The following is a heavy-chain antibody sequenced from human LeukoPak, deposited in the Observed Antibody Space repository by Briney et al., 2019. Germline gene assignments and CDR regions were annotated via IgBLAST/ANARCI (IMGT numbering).Heavy chain of an antibody. CDR2: ISSSSSSI. CDR1: GFTFSNYN. Sequence: GGSLRLSCAASGFTFSNYNMNWVRQAPGKGLEWVSSISSSSSSINYADSVKGRFTISRDNAKNSLYLQMNSLRAEDTAVYYCARDYGSGSYYMPNDAFDIWGQGTMVTVSS. V-gene: IGHV3-21*01. J-gene: IGHJ3*02. D-gene: IGHD3-10*01. CDR3: ARDYGSGSYYMPNDAFDI.